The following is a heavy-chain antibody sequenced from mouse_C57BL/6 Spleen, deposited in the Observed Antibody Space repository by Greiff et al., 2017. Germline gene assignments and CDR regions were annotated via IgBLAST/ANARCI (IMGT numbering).Heavy chain of an antibody. D-gene: IGHD2-4*01. CDR1: GYTFTDYN. V-gene: IGHV1-18*01. CDR2: INPNNGGT. CDR3: ARLADYDGDYYAMDY. Sequence: EVQLVESGPELVKPGASVKIPCKASGYTFTDYNMDWVKQSHGKSLEWIGDINPNNGGTIYNQKFKGKATLTVDKSSSTAYMELRSLTSEDTAVYYCARLADYDGDYYAMDYWGQGTSVTVSS. J-gene: IGHJ4*01.